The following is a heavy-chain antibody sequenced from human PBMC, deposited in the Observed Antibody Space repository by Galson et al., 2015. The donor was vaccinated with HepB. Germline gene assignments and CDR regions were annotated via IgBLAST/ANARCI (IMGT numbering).Heavy chain of an antibody. CDR1: GYTFTSYG. Sequence: SVKVSCKASGYTFTSYGISWVRQAPGQGLEWMGWISAYNGNTNYAQKLQGRVTMTTDTSTSTAYMEPRSLRSDDTAVYYCARDLWRTPPTAMVIPWFDPWAREPWSPSPQ. CDR3: ARDLWRTPPTAMVIPWFDP. D-gene: IGHD5-18*01. V-gene: IGHV1-18*01. J-gene: IGHJ5*02. CDR2: ISAYNGNT.